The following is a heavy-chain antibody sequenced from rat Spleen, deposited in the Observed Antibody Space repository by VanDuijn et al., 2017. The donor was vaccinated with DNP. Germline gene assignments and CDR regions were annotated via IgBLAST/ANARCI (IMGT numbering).Heavy chain of an antibody. CDR2: VSSDGSST. J-gene: IGHJ2*01. D-gene: IGHD1-4*01. CDR3: ARHATGITPFDY. V-gene: IGHV5-7*01. Sequence: EVQLVESGGGSAQPGRSLKLSCAASGFTFSDYNMAWVRQAPKKGLEWVAAVSSDGSSTYYRDSVKGRFTISRDNAKSTLYLQMDSLRSEDTATYYCARHATGITPFDYWGQGVMVTVSS. CDR1: GFTFSDYN.